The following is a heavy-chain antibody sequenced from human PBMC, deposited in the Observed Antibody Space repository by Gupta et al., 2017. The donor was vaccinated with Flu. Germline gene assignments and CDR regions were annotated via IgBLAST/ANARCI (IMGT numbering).Heavy chain of an antibody. CDR3: TRRFWRGSLYYFDY. CDR2: IYPGDSHT. V-gene: IGHV5-51*01. Sequence: IGWVRQMPGKGLEWMGIIYPGDSHTFYSPSFQGQVTISVDKSISTAYLQWSSLKASDTAMYYCTRRFWRGSLYYFDYWGQGTLVTVSS. J-gene: IGHJ4*02. D-gene: IGHD3-3*01.